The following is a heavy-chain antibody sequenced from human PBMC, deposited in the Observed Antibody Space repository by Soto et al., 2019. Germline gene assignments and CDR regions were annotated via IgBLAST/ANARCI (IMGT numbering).Heavy chain of an antibody. CDR2: IYYSGST. CDR3: ARGLDNWNYVGGYYYGMDV. Sequence: SETLSLTCTVSGGSISSYYRSWIRQPPGKGLEWIGYIYYSGSTNYNPSLKSRVTISVDTSKNQFSLKLSSVTAADTAVYYCARGLDNWNYVGGYYYGMDVWGQGTTVTVSS. V-gene: IGHV4-59*01. J-gene: IGHJ6*02. D-gene: IGHD1-7*01. CDR1: GGSISSYY.